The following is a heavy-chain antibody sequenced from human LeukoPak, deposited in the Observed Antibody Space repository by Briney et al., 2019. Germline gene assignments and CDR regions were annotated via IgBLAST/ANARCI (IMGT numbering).Heavy chain of an antibody. D-gene: IGHD3-10*01. CDR1: GGSISSGDYY. V-gene: IGHV4-61*02. CDR3: ARDYYGSGSPKNYYYYYMDV. Sequence: PSETLSLTCTVSGGSISSGDYYWSWIRQPAGKGLEWIGRIYTSGSTNYNPSLKSRVTMSVDTSKNQFSLKLSSVTAADTAVYYCARDYYGSGSPKNYYYYYMDVWGKGTTVTVSS. CDR2: IYTSGST. J-gene: IGHJ6*03.